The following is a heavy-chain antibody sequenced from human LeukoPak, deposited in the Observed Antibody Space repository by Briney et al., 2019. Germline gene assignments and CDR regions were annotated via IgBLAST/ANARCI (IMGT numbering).Heavy chain of an antibody. CDR2: IYTSGST. D-gene: IGHD3-22*01. V-gene: IGHV4-4*07. CDR3: ARSKGDYYDSSGYPFDY. Sequence: PSETLSLTCTVSGGSISSYYWSWIRQPAGKGLEWIGRIYTSGSTNYNPSLKSRVTISVDKSKNQFSLRLSSVTAADTAVYYSARSKGDYYDSSGYPFDYWGQGTLVTVSS. CDR1: GGSISSYY. J-gene: IGHJ4*02.